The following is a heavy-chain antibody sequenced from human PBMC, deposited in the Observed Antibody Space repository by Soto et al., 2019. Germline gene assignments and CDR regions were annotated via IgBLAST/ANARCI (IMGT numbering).Heavy chain of an antibody. CDR1: GFTFSGSA. CDR2: IRSKANSYAT. V-gene: IGHV3-73*01. CDR3: TSASYSSGWLGLNWFDP. Sequence: PGGSLRLSCAASGFTFSGSAMHWVRQASGKGLEWVGRIRSKANSYATAYAASVKGRFTISRDDSKNTAYLQMNSLKTEDTAVYYCTSASYSSGWLGLNWFDPWGQGTLVTVSS. J-gene: IGHJ5*02. D-gene: IGHD6-19*01.